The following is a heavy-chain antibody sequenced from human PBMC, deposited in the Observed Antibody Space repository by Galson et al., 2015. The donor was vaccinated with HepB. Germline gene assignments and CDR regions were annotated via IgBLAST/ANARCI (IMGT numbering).Heavy chain of an antibody. CDR1: GGSIGSYF. CDR3: ARRISYDFWSGFDF. V-gene: IGHV4-59*08. J-gene: IGHJ4*02. CDR2: IDYSGRT. D-gene: IGHD3-3*01. Sequence: SETLSLTCTASGGSIGSYFWSWIRQPPGKGLEWIGYIDYSGRTKYNPSLESRVSISIDTSKKQFSLKLSSVTAADTAVYYCARRISYDFWSGFDFWGQGKLVTVSS.